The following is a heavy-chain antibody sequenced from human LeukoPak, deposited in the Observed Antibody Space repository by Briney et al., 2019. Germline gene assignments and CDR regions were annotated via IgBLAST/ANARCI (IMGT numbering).Heavy chain of an antibody. CDR3: ARDLPRLGSIISDY. V-gene: IGHV3-30*02. Sequence: GGSLRLSCAASGFTFSSYGMHWVRQAPGKGLEWVAFIRYDGSNKYYADSVKGRFTISRDNAKNSLYLQMNSLRAEDTAVYYCARDLPRLGSIISDYWGQGTLVTVSS. CDR2: IRYDGSNK. D-gene: IGHD5-12*01. J-gene: IGHJ4*02. CDR1: GFTFSSYG.